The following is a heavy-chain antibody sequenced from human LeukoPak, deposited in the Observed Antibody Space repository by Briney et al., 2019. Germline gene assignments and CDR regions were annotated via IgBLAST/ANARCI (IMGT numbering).Heavy chain of an antibody. CDR3: VVRSATSCY. CDR1: GFTFSSYE. D-gene: IGHD2-15*01. CDR2: ITSGVTST. J-gene: IGHJ4*02. Sequence: PGGSLRLSCATSGFTFSSYEMNWVRQAPGKGLEWISYITSGVTSTYYADSVKGRFTISRDNGKTALSLQMNSLRAEDTAVYYCVVRSATSCYWGQGTLVTVSS. V-gene: IGHV3-48*03.